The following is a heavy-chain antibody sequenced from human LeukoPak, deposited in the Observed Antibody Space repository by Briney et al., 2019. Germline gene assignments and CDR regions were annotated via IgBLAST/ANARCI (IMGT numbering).Heavy chain of an antibody. D-gene: IGHD1-26*01. Sequence: SETLSLTCTVSGGSISSSHCNWIRQPPGQGLEWIGEISLTGRTNYNPSLNSRVTMSIDESRNQLSLNLTSVTAADTAIYYCSRESGAFCPFGHWGQGTLVIVPS. J-gene: IGHJ4*02. CDR3: SRESGAFCPFGH. CDR1: GGSISSSH. CDR2: ISLTGRT. V-gene: IGHV4-59*12.